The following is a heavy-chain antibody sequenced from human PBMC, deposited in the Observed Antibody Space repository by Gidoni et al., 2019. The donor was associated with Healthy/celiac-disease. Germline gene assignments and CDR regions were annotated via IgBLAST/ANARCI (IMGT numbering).Heavy chain of an antibody. V-gene: IGHV3-30-3*01. CDR3: ARAGGYYGSGSNMGDYFDY. J-gene: IGHJ4*02. Sequence: QVQLVESGGGVVQPGRSLRLSCAASGFTFSSYAMHWVRQAPGKGLEWVAVISYDGSNKYYADSVKGRFTISRDNSKNTLYLQMNSLRAEDTAVYYCARAGGYYGSGSNMGDYFDYWGQGTLVTVSS. D-gene: IGHD3-10*01. CDR1: GFTFSSYA. CDR2: ISYDGSNK.